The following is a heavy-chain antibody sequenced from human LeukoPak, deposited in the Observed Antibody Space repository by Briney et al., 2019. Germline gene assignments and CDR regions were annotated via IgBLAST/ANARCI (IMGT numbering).Heavy chain of an antibody. J-gene: IGHJ5*02. D-gene: IGHD6-19*01. CDR2: ISYDGSNS. V-gene: IGHV3-30*18. CDR3: AKGYGLRLVNNWFDP. Sequence: GGSLRLSCAASGFTFSTYGMHWVRQAPGNGLEWVAVISYDGSNSYYADSMKGRFTISRDNSKNTLYLQVNSLRAEDTAVYYCAKGYGLRLVNNWFDPWGQGTLVTVSS. CDR1: GFTFSTYG.